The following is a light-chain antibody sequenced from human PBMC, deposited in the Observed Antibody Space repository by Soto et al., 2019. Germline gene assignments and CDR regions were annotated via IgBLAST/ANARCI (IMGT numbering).Light chain of an antibody. CDR3: QQYGSITWT. CDR1: QSLSGN. V-gene: IGKV3-20*01. Sequence: EIVMTPAPVNLSLSPGERASLTSRASQSLSGNLAWYQQRPGQAPRVLIYGASNRATGIPDRFSGSGSGTDFTLTISRLQNEDFAVYYCQQYGSITWTFCQGTKVDI. CDR2: GAS. J-gene: IGKJ1*01.